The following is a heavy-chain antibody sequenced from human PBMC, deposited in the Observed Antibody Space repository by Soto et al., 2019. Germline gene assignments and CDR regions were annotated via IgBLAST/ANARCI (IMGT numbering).Heavy chain of an antibody. J-gene: IGHJ6*02. D-gene: IGHD3-10*01. CDR3: ARDRLYGAGLIDV. CDR1: GFTFSSYG. Sequence: QVQLVESGGGVVQPGRSLRLSCAASGFTFSSYGMHWVRQAPGKGLEWVAVISSDGSDKYYADSVKGRFTISRDNSKNTLYVQLNRMRAEDTALCYCARDRLYGAGLIDVWGQGTTVTVSS. CDR2: ISSDGSDK. V-gene: IGHV3-30-3*01.